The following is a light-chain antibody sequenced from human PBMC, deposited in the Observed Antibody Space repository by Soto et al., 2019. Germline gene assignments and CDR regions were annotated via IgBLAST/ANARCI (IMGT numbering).Light chain of an antibody. Sequence: QSVLTQPPSVSGAPGQRVTISCTGSGSNIGAPYDVHWYQLLPGAAPKVLIHGNSNRPSGAPDRFSGSRSGTSASLAITGLQAEDEADYYCQSYDSSLSGYVFGTGTKVTVL. CDR1: GSNIGAPYD. V-gene: IGLV1-40*01. CDR2: GNS. J-gene: IGLJ1*01. CDR3: QSYDSSLSGYV.